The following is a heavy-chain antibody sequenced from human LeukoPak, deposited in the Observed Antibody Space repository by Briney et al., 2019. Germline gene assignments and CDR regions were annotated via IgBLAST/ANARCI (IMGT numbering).Heavy chain of an antibody. V-gene: IGHV4-34*01. J-gene: IGHJ4*02. CDR1: GGSFSGYY. D-gene: IGHD4-17*01. CDR3: ARGGVTGTDY. CDR2: INHSGST. Sequence: SETLSLTCAVYGGSFSGYYWSWIRQPPGKGLEWIGEINHSGSTNYNPSLKSRVTISVDTSKSQFSLKLSSVTAADTAVYYCARGGVTGTDYWGQGTLVTVSS.